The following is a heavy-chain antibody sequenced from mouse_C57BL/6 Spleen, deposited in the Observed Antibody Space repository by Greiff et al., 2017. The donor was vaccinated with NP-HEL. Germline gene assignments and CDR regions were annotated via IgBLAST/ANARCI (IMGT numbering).Heavy chain of an antibody. D-gene: IGHD1-1*01. J-gene: IGHJ3*01. CDR3: ARYYYGSSYGWFAY. Sequence: QVQLQQSGPELVKPGASVKISCEASGYAFSSSWMNWVKQRPGKGLEWIGRIYPGDGDTNYNGKLKGKATLTADKSSSTAYMQLSSLTSEDSAVYFCARYYYGSSYGWFAYWGQGTLVTVSA. CDR1: GYAFSSSW. CDR2: IYPGDGDT. V-gene: IGHV1-82*01.